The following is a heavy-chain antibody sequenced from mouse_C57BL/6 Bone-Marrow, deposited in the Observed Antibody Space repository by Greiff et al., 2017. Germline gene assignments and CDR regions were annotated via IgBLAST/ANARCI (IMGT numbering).Heavy chain of an antibody. D-gene: IGHD1-1*01. Sequence: VQLQQSGAELVKPGASVKLSCTASGFNIHDYYMHWVKQRTEQGLEWIGRIDPEDGETKSAPTFPGKATITADTSSNTAYLQLSSLTSDDTAVNYDARRTHYYGKDAMDYWGQGTSVTVSS. CDR1: GFNIHDYY. J-gene: IGHJ4*01. CDR3: ARRTHYYGKDAMDY. V-gene: IGHV14-2*01. CDR2: IDPEDGET.